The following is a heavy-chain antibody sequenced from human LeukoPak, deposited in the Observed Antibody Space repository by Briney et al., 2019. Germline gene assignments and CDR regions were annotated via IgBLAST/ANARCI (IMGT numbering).Heavy chain of an antibody. CDR3: VRGQTIDY. Sequence: GGSLRLSCAPSGFTFSDYWMYWVRQALGKGLVWVSRIKSDGTGILYADFVEGRFTISRDNAKNALYLQMTSLRDEDTAVYFCVRGQTIDYWGQGILVTVSS. CDR2: IKSDGTGI. J-gene: IGHJ4*02. CDR1: GFTFSDYW. V-gene: IGHV3-74*01.